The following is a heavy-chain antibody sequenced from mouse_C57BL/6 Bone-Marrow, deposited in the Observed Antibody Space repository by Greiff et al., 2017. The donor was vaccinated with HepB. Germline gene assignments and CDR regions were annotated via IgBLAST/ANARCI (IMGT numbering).Heavy chain of an antibody. CDR1: GYSITSGYE. Sequence: EVQRVESGPGLVKPSQCLSITCSVTGYSITSGYEWKGIRQFPGNKLEWMGYISDDGRNKDKPSLKNRICIKHDTSKNQFLLKMNSVTTEDTATYYCARDINTVAFDYWGQGTTLIVSS. J-gene: IGHJ2*01. CDR3: ARDINTVAFDY. V-gene: IGHV3-6*01. D-gene: IGHD1-1*01. CDR2: ISDDGRN.